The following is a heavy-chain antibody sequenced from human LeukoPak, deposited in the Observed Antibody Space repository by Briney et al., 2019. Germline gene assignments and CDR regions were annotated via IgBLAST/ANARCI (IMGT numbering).Heavy chain of an antibody. V-gene: IGHV3-74*01. CDR3: ALQRYGDYSNMDV. CDR2: INGDGSIT. D-gene: IGHD4-17*01. Sequence: GGSLRLSCAASGFTFSDYYMSWIRQAPGKGLMWVSHINGDGSITRYADSVKGRFTISRDTAKNTLYLQVNSLRAEDTAIYYCALQRYGDYSNMDVWGQGTTVTVSS. CDR1: GFTFSDYY. J-gene: IGHJ6*02.